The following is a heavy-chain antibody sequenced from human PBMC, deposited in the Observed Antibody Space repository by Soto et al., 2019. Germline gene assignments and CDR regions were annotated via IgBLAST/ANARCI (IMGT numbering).Heavy chain of an antibody. V-gene: IGHV4-61*01. CDR2: IYSSGST. CDR1: FGSVSSDTHY. CDR3: ARFVRSCGGTTCYTRADV. J-gene: IGHJ6*02. Sequence: PSETLSLTCTGSFGSVSSDTHYWSWIRQPPGKRLEWIGFIYSSGSTNYNPSVKSRVTMSVDTSKNQFSLKLRSVIVADTAVYHCARFVRSCGGTTCYTRADVWGQGTTVTVSS. D-gene: IGHD2-15*01.